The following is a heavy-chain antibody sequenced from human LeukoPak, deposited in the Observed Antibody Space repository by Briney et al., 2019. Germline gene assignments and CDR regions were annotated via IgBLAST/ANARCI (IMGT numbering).Heavy chain of an antibody. CDR2: IYYSVST. CDR1: GGSISSYY. CDR3: ARHSNFFDS. V-gene: IGHV4-59*01. Sequence: SETLSLTCTVSGGSISSYYWSWIRQPPGKGLEWIGYIYYSVSTNYNPSLKSRVTISVDTSKNQFSLKLSSVTAADTAVYYWARHSNFFDSSGQGTLGTVSS. J-gene: IGHJ4*02. D-gene: IGHD4-11*01.